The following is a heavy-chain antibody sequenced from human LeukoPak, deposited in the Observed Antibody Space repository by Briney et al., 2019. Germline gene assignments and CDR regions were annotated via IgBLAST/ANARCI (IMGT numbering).Heavy chain of an antibody. V-gene: IGHV4-39*01. CDR2: IYYSGST. CDR1: GGSISSSSYY. Sequence: SETLSLTCTVSGGSISSSSYYWGWIRQPPGKGLEWIGSIYYSGSTYYNPSLKSRVTTSVDTSKNQFSLKLSSVTAADTAVYYCARRGSSWGNNWFDPWGQGTLVTVSS. J-gene: IGHJ5*02. CDR3: ARRGSSWGNNWFDP. D-gene: IGHD6-13*01.